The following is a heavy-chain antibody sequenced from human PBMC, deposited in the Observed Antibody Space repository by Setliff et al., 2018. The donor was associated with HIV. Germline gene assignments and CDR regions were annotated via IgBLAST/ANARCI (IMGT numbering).Heavy chain of an antibody. V-gene: IGHV5-51*01. D-gene: IGHD2-2*01. J-gene: IGHJ5*02. CDR2: IYPGEEFNF. Sequence: PGESLKISCKGSGYSFTDYWIGWVRQMPGKGLEWVGFIYPGEEFNFRYSPSFQGQVTISVDRSISTAYLQWRTPKASDSGMYYCARHVTTVATSWFDPWGQGTLVTVSS. CDR1: GYSFTDYW. CDR3: ARHVTTVATSWFDP.